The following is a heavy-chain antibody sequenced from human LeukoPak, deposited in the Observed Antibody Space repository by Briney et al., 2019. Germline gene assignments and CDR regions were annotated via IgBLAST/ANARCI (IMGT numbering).Heavy chain of an antibody. CDR3: ARRVGMNSSGYYYYYYYMDV. CDR2: INHSGST. Sequence: PSETLSLTYAVYGGSFSGYYWSWIRQPPGKGLEWIGEINHSGSTNYNPSLKSRVTISVDTSKNQFSLKLSSVTAADTAVYYCARRVGMNSSGYYYYYYYMDVWGKGTTVTISS. V-gene: IGHV4-34*01. J-gene: IGHJ6*03. CDR1: GGSFSGYY. D-gene: IGHD3-22*01.